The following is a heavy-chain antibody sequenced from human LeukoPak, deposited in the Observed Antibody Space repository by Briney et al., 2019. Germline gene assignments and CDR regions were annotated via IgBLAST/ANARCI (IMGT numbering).Heavy chain of an antibody. CDR1: GFTFRSYA. V-gene: IGHV3-23*01. D-gene: IGHD3/OR15-3a*01. Sequence: QPGGSLSLSCAASGFTFRSYAMSRVRQAPGKGLEWVSVIDASGGGIYYADSVKGRFTISRDNSKNTLYLQMNSLRAEDTAVYYCAKVLDPLYYFDYWGQGTLVTVSS. CDR3: AKVLDPLYYFDY. J-gene: IGHJ4*02. CDR2: IDASGGGI.